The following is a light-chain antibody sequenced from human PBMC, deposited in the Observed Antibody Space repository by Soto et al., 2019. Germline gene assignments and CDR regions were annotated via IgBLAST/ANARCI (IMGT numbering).Light chain of an antibody. CDR2: KAS. V-gene: IGKV1-5*03. CDR3: QQYHNLWT. J-gene: IGKJ1*01. Sequence: DIKMTQSPATLSAYVGDRVTITCRASQSITNRLAWYQQKPGEAPKVLIYKASSLESGVPSRFSGSGSGTEFTLTISSLQPDDFATYYCQQYHNLWTFGQGTMVDI. CDR1: QSITNR.